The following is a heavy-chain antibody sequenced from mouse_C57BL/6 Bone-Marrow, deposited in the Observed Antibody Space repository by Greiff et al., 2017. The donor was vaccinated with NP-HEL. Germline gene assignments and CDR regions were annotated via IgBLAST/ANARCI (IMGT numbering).Heavy chain of an antibody. Sequence: EVQLVESGGDLVKPGGSLKLSCAASGFTFSSYGMSWVRQTPDKRLEWVATISSGGSYTYYPDSVKGRFTISRDNAKNTLYLQMSSLKSEDTAMYYCARRGYDYPDYWGQGTTLTVSS. V-gene: IGHV5-6*01. CDR2: ISSGGSYT. CDR3: ARRGYDYPDY. J-gene: IGHJ2*01. CDR1: GFTFSSYG. D-gene: IGHD2-4*01.